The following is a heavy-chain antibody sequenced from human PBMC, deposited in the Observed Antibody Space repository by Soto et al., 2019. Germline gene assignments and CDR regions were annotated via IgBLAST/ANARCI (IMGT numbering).Heavy chain of an antibody. V-gene: IGHV6-1*01. CDR3: ARHLDGNGFDI. J-gene: IGHJ3*02. CDR1: GGSFCSSRFA. Sequence: LPALPITSALRGGSFCSSRFAPYRIKQSPSRGLEWVGRTYYRSKWYNDYAVSVKSRITIHRDTSKNQFSLQLISVTPDDTAVYYCARHLDGNGFDIWGQGTMVTVSS. D-gene: IGHD3-3*02. CDR2: TYYRSKWYN.